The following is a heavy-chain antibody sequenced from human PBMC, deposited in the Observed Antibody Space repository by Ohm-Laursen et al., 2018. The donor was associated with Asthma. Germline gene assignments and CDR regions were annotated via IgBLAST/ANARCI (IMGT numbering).Heavy chain of an antibody. CDR3: AREVMYYYDSSGYLDY. D-gene: IGHD3-22*01. CDR2: IYYSGST. J-gene: IGHJ4*02. Sequence: SETLSLTCTVSGGSVSSGSYYWSWIRQPPGKGLEWIGYIYYSGSTNYNPSLKSRVTISVDTSKNQFSLKLSSVTAADTAVYYCAREVMYYYDSSGYLDYWGQGTLVTVSS. CDR1: GGSVSSGSYY. V-gene: IGHV4-61*01.